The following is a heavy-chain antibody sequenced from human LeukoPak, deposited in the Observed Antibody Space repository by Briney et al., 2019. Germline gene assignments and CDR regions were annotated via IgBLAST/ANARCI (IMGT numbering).Heavy chain of an antibody. CDR2: IYYSGST. CDR3: ARGSIPGDYGGYNWFDP. Sequence: PSETLSLTCTVSGGSISSSSYYWGWIRQPPGKGLEWIGSIYYSGSTYYNPSLKSRVTISIDTSKNQFSLKLSSVTAADTAVYYCARGSIPGDYGGYNWFDPWGQGTLVTVSS. V-gene: IGHV4-39*07. D-gene: IGHD4-23*01. J-gene: IGHJ5*02. CDR1: GGSISSSSYY.